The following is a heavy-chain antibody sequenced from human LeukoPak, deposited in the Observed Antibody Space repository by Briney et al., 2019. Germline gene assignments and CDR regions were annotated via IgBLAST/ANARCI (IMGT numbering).Heavy chain of an antibody. CDR3: ARGKASYYDSSGPPGANWFDP. V-gene: IGHV1-69*05. D-gene: IGHD3-22*01. Sequence: SVKVSCKASGGTFSSYAISWVRQAPGQGLEWMGGIIPIFGTANYAQKFQGRVTITTDESTSTAYMELSSLRSEDTAVYYCARGKASYYDSSGPPGANWFDPWGQGTLVTVSS. CDR2: IIPIFGTA. CDR1: GGTFSSYA. J-gene: IGHJ5*02.